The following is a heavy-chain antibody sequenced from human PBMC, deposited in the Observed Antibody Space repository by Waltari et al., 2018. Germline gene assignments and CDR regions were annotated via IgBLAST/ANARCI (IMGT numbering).Heavy chain of an antibody. J-gene: IGHJ4*02. CDR3: ARVGGTVVTGFDY. V-gene: IGHV4-31*03. D-gene: IGHD1-26*01. CDR1: GGSISSGGYY. CDR2: IYYSGST. Sequence: QVQLQESGPGLVKPSQTLSLTCTVSGGSISSGGYYWSWIRQHPGKGLEWIGYIYYSGSTYYNPSLKRRVTIAGDTSKNQFALKLSSVTAADTAGYYCARVGGTVVTGFDYWGQGTLVTVSS.